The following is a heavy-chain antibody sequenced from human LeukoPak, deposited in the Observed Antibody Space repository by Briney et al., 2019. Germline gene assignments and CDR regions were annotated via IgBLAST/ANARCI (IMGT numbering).Heavy chain of an antibody. Sequence: GGSLRLSCAASGFTFSYYWMSWVRQAPGKGLEWVASINQEGSDKHYADSVKGRFTISRDNAKNSLYLQMNSLRAEDTATYYCARDRRFHDWGQASLVTV. V-gene: IGHV3-7*01. D-gene: IGHD1-14*01. CDR3: ARDRRFHD. J-gene: IGHJ4*02. CDR1: GFTFSYYW. CDR2: INQEGSDK.